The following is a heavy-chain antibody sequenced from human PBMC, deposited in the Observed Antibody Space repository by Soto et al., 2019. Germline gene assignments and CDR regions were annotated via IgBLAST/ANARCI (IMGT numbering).Heavy chain of an antibody. CDR2: IWYDGSNK. V-gene: IGHV3-33*01. J-gene: IGHJ5*02. Sequence: QVQLVESGGGVVQPGRSLRLSCAASGFTFSSYGMHWVRQAPGKGLEWVAVIWYDGSNKYYADSVKGRFTISRDNSKNTLYLQMNSLRAEDTAVYYCARDPISKVYASNWFDPWGQGTLVTVSS. CDR1: GFTFSSYG. D-gene: IGHD2-8*01. CDR3: ARDPISKVYASNWFDP.